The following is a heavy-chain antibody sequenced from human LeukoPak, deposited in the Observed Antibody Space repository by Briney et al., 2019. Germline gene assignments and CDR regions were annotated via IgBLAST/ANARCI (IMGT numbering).Heavy chain of an antibody. CDR3: VKDIASRVWGAYGTGGGY. V-gene: IGHV3-23*01. CDR1: GFTFSDFA. D-gene: IGHD3-16*01. CDR2: ISGSGRET. Sequence: GGPLRLSCLASGFTFSDFAMAWVRQAPGKGLDWVSGISGSGRETYYADSVKGRFTISRDNSENTLYLQMKSLRVEDTAVYFCVKDIASRVWGAYGTGGGYWGQGTLVSVSS. J-gene: IGHJ4*02.